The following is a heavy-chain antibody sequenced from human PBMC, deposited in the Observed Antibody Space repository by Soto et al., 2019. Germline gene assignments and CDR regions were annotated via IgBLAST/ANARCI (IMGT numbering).Heavy chain of an antibody. Sequence: EVQLLESGGGLAQPAGSLRLSCAASGFTFNPYAMNWVRQAPGKGLEWVSTIRGSGAGTYYADSVKGRFTISRDNSKNTLYLEMNSLRAEDTAVYFCAKGFGISWQYYFDYWGQGTLVTVSS. V-gene: IGHV3-23*01. J-gene: IGHJ4*02. D-gene: IGHD6-13*01. CDR1: GFTFNPYA. CDR3: AKGFGISWQYYFDY. CDR2: IRGSGAGT.